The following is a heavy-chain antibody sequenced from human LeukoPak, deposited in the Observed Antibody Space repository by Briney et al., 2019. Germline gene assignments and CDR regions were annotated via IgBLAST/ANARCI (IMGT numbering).Heavy chain of an antibody. Sequence: GGSLRLSCAASGFSFSDCDMNWVRLAPGKGLEWVAWISTTSATIYYADSVKGRFTISRDNAKNSLYLQMNSLSGEDTAVYYCAREVRRGSDYFDYWGQGTLVTVSS. D-gene: IGHD6-19*01. V-gene: IGHV3-48*01. CDR2: ISTTSATI. J-gene: IGHJ4*02. CDR3: AREVRRGSDYFDY. CDR1: GFSFSDCD.